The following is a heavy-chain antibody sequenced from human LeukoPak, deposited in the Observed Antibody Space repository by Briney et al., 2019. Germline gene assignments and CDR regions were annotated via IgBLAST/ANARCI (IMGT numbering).Heavy chain of an antibody. V-gene: IGHV4-59*08. J-gene: IGHJ4*02. CDR1: GGSISSYF. D-gene: IGHD3-9*01. Sequence: SETLPLTCTVSGGSISSYFWSWIRQPPGKGLEWIGYIYYSGSTNYNPSLKSRVTISVDSSKNQFSLKLTSVTAADTAVYYCARHEGYDFLTGYSYYFDYWGQGTLVTVPS. CDR3: ARHEGYDFLTGYSYYFDY. CDR2: IYYSGST.